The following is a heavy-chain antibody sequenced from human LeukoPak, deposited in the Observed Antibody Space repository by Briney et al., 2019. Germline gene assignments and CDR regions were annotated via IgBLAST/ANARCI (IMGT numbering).Heavy chain of an antibody. CDR3: ATPLTALPFDC. V-gene: IGHV3-15*01. D-gene: IGHD2-21*02. Sequence: PGGSLRLSCAASGFTFSNAWMSWVRQAPGKGLEWVGRIKSKTDGGTIDYAAPVKGRFTISRDDSQNTVYLQMNSLKTEDTATYYCATPLTALPFDCWGQGTLVTVSS. CDR2: IKSKTDGGTI. CDR1: GFTFSNAW. J-gene: IGHJ4*02.